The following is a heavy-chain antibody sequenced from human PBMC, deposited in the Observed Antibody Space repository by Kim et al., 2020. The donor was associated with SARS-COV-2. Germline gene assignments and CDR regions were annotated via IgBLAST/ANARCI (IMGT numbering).Heavy chain of an antibody. CDR2: IWYDGSNK. CDR1: GFTFSSYG. V-gene: IGHV3-33*01. CDR3: AREYYYGSGSCGY. D-gene: IGHD3-10*01. J-gene: IGHJ4*02. Sequence: GGSLRLSCAASGFTFSSYGMHWVRQAPGKGLEWVAVIWYDGSNKYYEDSAKGRFTISRDNSKNTLYLQMNSLRAEDTAVYYCAREYYYGSGSCGYWGQGTLVTVSS.